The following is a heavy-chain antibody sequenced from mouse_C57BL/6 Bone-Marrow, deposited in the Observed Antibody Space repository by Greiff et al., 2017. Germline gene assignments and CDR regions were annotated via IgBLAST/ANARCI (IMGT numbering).Heavy chain of an antibody. D-gene: IGHD1-1*01. J-gene: IGHJ2*01. CDR3: AKPLHYYGSSSYYFDY. CDR1: GYTFTGYW. CDR2: ILPGSGST. Sequence: VQLQQSGAELMKPGASVKLSCKATGYTFTGYWIEWVKQRPGHGLEWIGEILPGSGSTNYKEKFKGKATFTADTSSNTAYMQLSSLTTEDSAIYYCAKPLHYYGSSSYYFDYWGQGTTLTVSS. V-gene: IGHV1-9*01.